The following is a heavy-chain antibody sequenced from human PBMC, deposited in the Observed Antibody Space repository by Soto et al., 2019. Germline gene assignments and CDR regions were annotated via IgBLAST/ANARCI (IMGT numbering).Heavy chain of an antibody. CDR3: ARDKITGLFDY. J-gene: IGHJ4*02. D-gene: IGHD2-8*02. CDR2: IYYSGST. Sequence: SETLSLTCTVSGGSITSGGYYWSWIRQHPGKGLEWIGYIYYSGSTYYNPSLKSRVTISVDTSKNQFSLKLTSVTAADTAVYYCARDKITGLFDYWGQGTLVTVSS. V-gene: IGHV4-31*03. CDR1: GGSITSGGYY.